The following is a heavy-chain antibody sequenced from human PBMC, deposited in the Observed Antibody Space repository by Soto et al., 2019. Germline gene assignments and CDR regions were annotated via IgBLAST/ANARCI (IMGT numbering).Heavy chain of an antibody. Sequence: GGSLRLSCAASGFTFSIYAMSWVRQAPGKGLEWVSTLSGSGDSTYYADSVKGRFTISRDNAKNTLYLQMNSLRADDTAVYFCAKEVISYCSGGTCLGNFDSWGQGSLVTVSS. CDR3: AKEVISYCSGGTCLGNFDS. V-gene: IGHV3-23*01. CDR1: GFTFSIYA. J-gene: IGHJ4*02. CDR2: LSGSGDST. D-gene: IGHD2-15*01.